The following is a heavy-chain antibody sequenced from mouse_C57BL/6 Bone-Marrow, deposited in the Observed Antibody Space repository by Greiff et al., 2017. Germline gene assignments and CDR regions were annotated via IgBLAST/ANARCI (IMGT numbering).Heavy chain of an antibody. D-gene: IGHD1-1*01. J-gene: IGHJ2*01. Sequence: VQLQQSGAELVKPGASVKMSCKASGYTFTTYPIEWMKQNHGKSLEWIGNFHPYNDDTKYNEKFKGKATLTVETSSSTVYLELSRLTSDDSAVYYCARKGYYGSSHYFDYWGQGTTLTVSS. V-gene: IGHV1-47*01. CDR1: GYTFTTYP. CDR3: ARKGYYGSSHYFDY. CDR2: FHPYNDDT.